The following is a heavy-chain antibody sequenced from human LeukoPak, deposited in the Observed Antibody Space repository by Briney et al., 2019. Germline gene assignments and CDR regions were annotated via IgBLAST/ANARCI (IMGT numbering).Heavy chain of an antibody. CDR2: LSYDGSNK. V-gene: IGHV3-30*18. CDR3: AKDWYSSSSRYFDY. Sequence: GGSLRLSCAASGFTFSNYGMHWVRQAPGKGVEGVAVLSYDGSNKYYADSVKGRFTISRDKCKITLYLQMNTLRAEDAAVYYCAKDWYSSSSRYFDYWGQGTLVTVSS. D-gene: IGHD6-13*01. J-gene: IGHJ4*02. CDR1: GFTFSNYG.